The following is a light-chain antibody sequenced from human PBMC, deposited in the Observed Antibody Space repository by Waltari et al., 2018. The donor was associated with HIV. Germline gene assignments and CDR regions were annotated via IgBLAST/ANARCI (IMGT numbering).Light chain of an antibody. CDR3: HQYGRSRT. V-gene: IGKV1-5*03. Sequence: DIQMTQSPSTLSASVGDRVSITCRASQSITTSLAWYQQKPGKAPKLLVYQASTLESGVPSWFGGSGAGTEFTLTISSLQPDDFATYYCHQYGRSRTFGQGTKVDVK. J-gene: IGKJ1*01. CDR1: QSITTS. CDR2: QAS.